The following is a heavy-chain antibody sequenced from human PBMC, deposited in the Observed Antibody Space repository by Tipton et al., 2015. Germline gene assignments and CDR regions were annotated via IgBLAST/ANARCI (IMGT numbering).Heavy chain of an antibody. Sequence: QVQLVQSGAEVRKPGASVKVSCKASGYRFTSYGISWLRQAPGQGLEWMGWITTYNGNTNYAQSFEGRFTMTTDTSTSTAYMEIGSLRFDDTAVYYCARESRGSSWYFHYGMDVWGQGTTVTVS. D-gene: IGHD3-22*01. J-gene: IGHJ6*02. CDR2: ITTYNGNT. V-gene: IGHV1-18*01. CDR1: GYRFTSYG. CDR3: ARESRGSSWYFHYGMDV.